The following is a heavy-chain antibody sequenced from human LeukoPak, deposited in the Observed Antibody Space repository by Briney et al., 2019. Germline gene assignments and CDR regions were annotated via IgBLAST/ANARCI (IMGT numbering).Heavy chain of an antibody. V-gene: IGHV4-4*07. CDR3: ARGPWRSGFDY. CDR2: IYSIGST. CDR1: GDSISSYY. Sequence: PSETLSLTCTVSGDSISSYYWGWIRQPAGKGLEWIGRIYSIGSTDYNPSLKSRVTMSVDTSKNQFSLKLSSVSAADTAVYYCARGPWRSGFDYWGQGTLVTVSS. J-gene: IGHJ4*02. D-gene: IGHD3-3*01.